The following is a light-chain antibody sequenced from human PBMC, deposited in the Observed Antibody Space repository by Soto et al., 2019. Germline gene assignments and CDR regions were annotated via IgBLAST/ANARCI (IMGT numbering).Light chain of an antibody. J-gene: IGKJ4*01. CDR3: QQGKSFPLT. CDR1: ESVSSN. Sequence: VMTQSPASLSVSPGERATLSCRASESVSSNLAWYQQKPGQGPRLLIYGASTRATGIPARFSGSGSGTEFTLTISSLQPEDVATYYCQQGKSFPLTFGGGTKVEI. CDR2: GAS. V-gene: IGKV3-15*01.